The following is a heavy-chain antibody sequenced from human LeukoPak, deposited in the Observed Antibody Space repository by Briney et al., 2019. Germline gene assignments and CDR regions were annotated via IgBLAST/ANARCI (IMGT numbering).Heavy chain of an antibody. CDR2: INPRDGST. CDR1: GFTFTSYY. J-gene: IGHJ4*02. Sequence: ASVKVSCKASGFTFTSYYMHWVRQAPGQGLEWMGIINPRDGSTSYAQKFQGRVTVTRDTSTSTVHMELSGLRSEDTAVYYCARDREGFDYWGQGTLVTVSS. V-gene: IGHV1-46*01. CDR3: ARDREGFDY.